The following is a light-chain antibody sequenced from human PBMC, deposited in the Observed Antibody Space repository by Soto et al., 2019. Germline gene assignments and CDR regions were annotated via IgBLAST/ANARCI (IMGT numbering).Light chain of an antibody. V-gene: IGKV2-28*01. Sequence: DNVKSQSPLSLPVTPKEPASISCRSSQSLLHSNGYNYLDWYLQKPGQSPQLLIYLGSNRASGVPDRFSGSGSGTDFTLTICSLQLEDGPTYYCHKHNCAPLTFGGGTKVDIK. CDR2: LGS. J-gene: IGKJ4*01. CDR1: QSLLHSNGYNY. CDR3: HKHNCAPLT.